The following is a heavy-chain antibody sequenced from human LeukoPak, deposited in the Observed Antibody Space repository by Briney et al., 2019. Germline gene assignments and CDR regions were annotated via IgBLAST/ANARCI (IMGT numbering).Heavy chain of an antibody. D-gene: IGHD5-18*01. CDR1: GGSISSGSYY. V-gene: IGHV4-61*09. J-gene: IGHJ6*02. CDR2: IYTSGST. Sequence: SETLSLTCTVSGGSISSGSYYWSWIRQPAGKGLEWIGHIYTSGSTNYNPSLKSRVTISVDTSKNQFSLKLSSVTAADTAVYYCAGHTAMAIYYYYGMDVWGQGTTVTVSS. CDR3: AGHTAMAIYYYYGMDV.